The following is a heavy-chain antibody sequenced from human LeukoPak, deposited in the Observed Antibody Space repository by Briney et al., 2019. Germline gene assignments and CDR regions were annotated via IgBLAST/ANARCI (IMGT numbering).Heavy chain of an antibody. J-gene: IGHJ5*02. CDR1: GFTFGYYA. CDR3: TRSTTVTSNWFDP. Sequence: GGSLRLSCTASGFTFGYYAMSWVRQAPGKGLEWVGFIRSKAYGGTTEYAASVKGRFTISRDDSKSIAYLQMNSLKTEDTAVYYCTRSTTVTSNWFDPWGQGTLVTVSS. V-gene: IGHV3-49*04. CDR2: IRSKAYGGTT. D-gene: IGHD4-17*01.